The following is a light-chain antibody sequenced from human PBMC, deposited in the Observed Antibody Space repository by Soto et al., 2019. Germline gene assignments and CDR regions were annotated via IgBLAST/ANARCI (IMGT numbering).Light chain of an antibody. CDR1: QSISSY. J-gene: IGKJ3*01. V-gene: IGKV1-39*01. CDR2: AAS. Sequence: DIQMTQSPSSLSASVGDRVTITCRASQSISSYLNWYQQKPGKAPKLLIYAASSLQSGVPSRFSGSGSGTDFTLTISSLQPEDFASYYCQQSSSTPLTLGPGTKVDIK. CDR3: QQSSSTPLT.